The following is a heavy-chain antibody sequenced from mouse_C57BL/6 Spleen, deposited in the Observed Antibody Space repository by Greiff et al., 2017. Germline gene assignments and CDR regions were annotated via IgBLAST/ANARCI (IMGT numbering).Heavy chain of an antibody. CDR3: ARTHYSNPFDY. J-gene: IGHJ2*01. CDR1: GFSFTSYA. V-gene: IGHV2-9-1*01. Sequence: VQLVQSGPGLVAPSQSLSITCTVSGFSFTSYAISWVRQPPGQGLEWLGVIWTGGGTNYNSALKSRLSISKDNSKSQVFLKMNSLQTDDTARYYCARTHYSNPFDYWGQGTTLTVST. CDR2: IWTGGGT. D-gene: IGHD2-5*01.